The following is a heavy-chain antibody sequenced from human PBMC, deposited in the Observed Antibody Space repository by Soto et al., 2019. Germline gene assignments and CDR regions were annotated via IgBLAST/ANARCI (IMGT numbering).Heavy chain of an antibody. D-gene: IGHD6-13*01. CDR3: AGDWTWGSSWSDY. CDR1: GFTFSSYW. CDR2: IKQDGSEK. V-gene: IGHV3-7*03. J-gene: IGHJ4*02. Sequence: PGGSLRLSCAASGFTFSSYWMSWVRQAPGKGLEWVANIKQDGSEKYYVDSVKGRFTISRDNAKNSLYLQMNSLRAEDTAVYYCAGDWTWGSSWSDYWGQGTLVTVSS.